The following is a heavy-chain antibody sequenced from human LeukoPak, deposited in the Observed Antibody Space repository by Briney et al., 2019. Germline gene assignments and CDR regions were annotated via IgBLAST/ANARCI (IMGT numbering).Heavy chain of an antibody. D-gene: IGHD1-26*01. J-gene: IGHJ4*02. CDR1: GGTFSSYG. Sequence: ASVKVSCKASGGTFSSYGISWVRQAPGQGPEWMGWISAYNGNTNYAQKLQGRVTMTTDTSTSTAYMELRSLRSDDTAVYYCARGGAPEVGAAKLDYWGQGTLVTVSS. CDR2: ISAYNGNT. CDR3: ARGGAPEVGAAKLDY. V-gene: IGHV1-18*01.